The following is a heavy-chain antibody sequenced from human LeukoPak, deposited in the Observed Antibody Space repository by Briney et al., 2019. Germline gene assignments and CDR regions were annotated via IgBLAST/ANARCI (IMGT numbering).Heavy chain of an antibody. CDR2: ITDTGSS. CDR1: GGSFSGHY. J-gene: IGHJ6*02. Sequence: PSETLSLTCAVYGGSFSGHYWSWIRQPPGKGLEWIAEITDTGSSNYNPSLKSRVTISVDTSKNQVSLKLSSVTAADTAVYYCARGTYDFWSGYHYGMDVWGQGTTVTVSS. D-gene: IGHD3-3*01. V-gene: IGHV4-34*01. CDR3: ARGTYDFWSGYHYGMDV.